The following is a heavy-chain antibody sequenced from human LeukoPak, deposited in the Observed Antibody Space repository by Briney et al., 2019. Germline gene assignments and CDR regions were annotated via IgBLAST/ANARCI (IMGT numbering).Heavy chain of an antibody. CDR2: VFHSGTT. V-gene: IGHV4-38-2*02. J-gene: IGHJ5*02. CDR3: VRDQTYNWNPGWFDL. Sequence: SETLSLICSVSGYSINSGYYWGWIRQSPGKGLEWIGAVFHSGTTFYNPSLKSRLTLLLDTSRNHFSLNLHSVTAADTAVYYCVRDQTYNWNPGWFDLWGQGTLVTVSS. D-gene: IGHD1-20*01. CDR1: GYSINSGYY.